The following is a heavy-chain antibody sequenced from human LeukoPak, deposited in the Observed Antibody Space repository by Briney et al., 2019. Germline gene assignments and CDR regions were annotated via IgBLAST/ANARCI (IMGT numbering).Heavy chain of an antibody. Sequence: ASVKVSCKASGYTFAGYYIHWVRQAPGQGLECMGWINPNSGGTNFAQKFQGRVTMTRDTSITTAYMELSRLTSDDTAVYYCARGDSSTYFELDYWGQGTLVTVSS. V-gene: IGHV1-2*02. CDR3: ARGDSSTYFELDY. CDR2: INPNSGGT. D-gene: IGHD3-22*01. J-gene: IGHJ4*02. CDR1: GYTFAGYY.